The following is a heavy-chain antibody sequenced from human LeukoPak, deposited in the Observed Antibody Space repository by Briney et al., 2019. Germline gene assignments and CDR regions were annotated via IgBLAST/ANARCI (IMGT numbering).Heavy chain of an antibody. CDR3: ARASTTFDD. CDR1: GGSITSYY. V-gene: IGHV4-59*01. J-gene: IGHJ4*02. CDR2: VSDGGRT. D-gene: IGHD1-14*01. Sequence: PSETLSLTCSVSGGSITSYYWSWIRQPPGKGLEWIGHVSDGGRTNSSPSLRSRVSISVDTSKNQFSLKLNSVTAADTAVYFCARASTTFDDWGQGTLVTVSS.